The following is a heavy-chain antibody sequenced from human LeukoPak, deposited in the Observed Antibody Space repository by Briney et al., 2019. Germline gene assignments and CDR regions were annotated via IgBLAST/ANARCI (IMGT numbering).Heavy chain of an antibody. CDR1: GVSISSYY. D-gene: IGHD3-10*01. CDR3: ARQSYTAYYYYGMDV. Sequence: SETLSLTCTVSGVSISSYYWSWIRQPPGKGLEWIGNIYYSGSTNYNPSLKSRVTISVDTSKNQFSLRLSSVTAADTAVYYCARQSYTAYYYYGMDVWGQGTTVTVSS. V-gene: IGHV4-59*08. CDR2: IYYSGST. J-gene: IGHJ6*02.